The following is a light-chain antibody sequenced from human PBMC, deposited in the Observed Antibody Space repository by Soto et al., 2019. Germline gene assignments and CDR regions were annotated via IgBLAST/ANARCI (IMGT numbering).Light chain of an antibody. J-gene: IGKJ5*01. CDR2: AAS. V-gene: IGKV1-12*01. CDR1: QSISSS. CDR3: QQGDSFPIT. Sequence: EIPMTQSPSSVSASVGDRVTITCRASQSISSSLAWYQQKPGTVPKLLIYAASSLQSGVPSRISGRGAGTEFTLSITSLQPEDFGTDYCQQGDSFPITFGQGTRLDIQ.